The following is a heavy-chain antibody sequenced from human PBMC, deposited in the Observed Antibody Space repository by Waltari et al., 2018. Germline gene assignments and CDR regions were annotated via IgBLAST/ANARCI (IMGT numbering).Heavy chain of an antibody. J-gene: IGHJ4*02. CDR1: GGSISNYF. CDR3: ARENRGRSYSHFDY. D-gene: IGHD1-26*01. CDR2: IYTSENT. Sequence: QVQLQESGPGLVKPSETLSLTCTVSGGSISNYFWSWIRQPAGKGLEWIGRIYTSENTNYNPSLKSRVTMSVDTSNNQFSLKLNYVTAADTAVYYCARENRGRSYSHFDYWGQGTLVTVSS. V-gene: IGHV4-4*07.